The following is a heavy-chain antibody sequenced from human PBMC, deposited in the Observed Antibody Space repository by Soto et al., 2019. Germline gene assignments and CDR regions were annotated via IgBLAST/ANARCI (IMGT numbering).Heavy chain of an antibody. CDR2: VNPSGGST. J-gene: IGHJ1*01. CDR3: AREENCGDRICYSEDFQR. Sequence: QVQLVQSGAEVKKPGASVKVSCKASGYIFTAYSMHWVRQAPGQGLEWMGFVNPSGGSTNYAQKFQGRITMTRDTSTSTVYMYLSSQTSEDTAVYYCAREENCGDRICYSEDFQRWGQGTLVTVSS. V-gene: IGHV1-46*01. CDR1: GYIFTAYS. D-gene: IGHD2-15*01.